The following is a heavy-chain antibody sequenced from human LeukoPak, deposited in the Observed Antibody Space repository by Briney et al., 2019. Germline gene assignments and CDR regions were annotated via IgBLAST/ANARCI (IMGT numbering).Heavy chain of an antibody. CDR1: GCTFTSYG. Sequence: ASVTVSFKASGCTFTSYGCRWVRQAPGQGLEWMGLISAYNGNTNYAQKLQGRITMTTDTSTSTAYMELRSLRSDDTAVYYCARYPMYYYDSSGSDNWFDPWGQGTLVTVSS. V-gene: IGHV1-18*01. J-gene: IGHJ5*02. D-gene: IGHD3-22*01. CDR3: ARYPMYYYDSSGSDNWFDP. CDR2: ISAYNGNT.